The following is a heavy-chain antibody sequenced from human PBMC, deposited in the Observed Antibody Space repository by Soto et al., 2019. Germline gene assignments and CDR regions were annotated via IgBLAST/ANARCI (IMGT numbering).Heavy chain of an antibody. CDR3: AIGRYSRSWYWFQH. D-gene: IGHD6-13*01. V-gene: IGHV1-69*01. CDR2: IIPIFGTA. Sequence: QVQLLQSGAAVKKPGSSVQVSCKASGGTFSSYAISWVRKAPGQGLEWMGGIIPIFGTANYAQKFQGRVTITADETTSTGYMELSSLRSEDTAGYYCAIGRYSRSWYWFQHWGQGRLVTVSS. CDR1: GGTFSSYA. J-gene: IGHJ1*01.